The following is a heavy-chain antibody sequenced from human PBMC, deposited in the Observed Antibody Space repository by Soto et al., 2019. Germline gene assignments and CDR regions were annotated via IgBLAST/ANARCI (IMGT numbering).Heavy chain of an antibody. CDR1: GFTFSSYS. CDR2: ISSSSSYI. CDR3: ARDVWCSSTGCLYYFDY. D-gene: IGHD2-2*01. J-gene: IGHJ4*02. Sequence: PGGSLRLSCAASGFTFSSYSMNWVRQAPGKGLEWVSSISSSSSYIYYADSVKGRFTISRDNAKNSLYLQMNSLRAEDTAVYYCARDVWCSSTGCLYYFDYWGQGTLVTVSS. V-gene: IGHV3-21*01.